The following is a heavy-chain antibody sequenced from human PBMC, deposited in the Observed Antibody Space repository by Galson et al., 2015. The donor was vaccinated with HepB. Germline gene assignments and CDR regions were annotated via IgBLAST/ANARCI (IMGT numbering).Heavy chain of an antibody. V-gene: IGHV3-30-3*01. CDR1: GFTFSSYA. CDR2: ISYDGSNK. CDR3: ARGGYCSSTSCYETYYYYYMDV. J-gene: IGHJ6*03. D-gene: IGHD2-2*01. Sequence: SLRLSCAASGFTFSSYAMHWVRQAPGKGLEWVAVISYDGSNKYYADSVKGRFTISRDNSKNTLYLQMNSLRAEDTAVYYCARGGYCSSTSCYETYYYYYMDVWGKGTTVTVSS.